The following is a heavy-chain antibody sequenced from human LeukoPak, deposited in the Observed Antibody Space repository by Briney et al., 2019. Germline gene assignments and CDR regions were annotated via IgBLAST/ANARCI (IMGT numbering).Heavy chain of an antibody. CDR2: IKQDGSEK. V-gene: IGHV3-7*01. CDR3: ASSGYSGYDSYY. D-gene: IGHD5-12*01. J-gene: IGHJ4*02. Sequence: PEGSLRLSCAASGFTFSSYWMSWVRQAPGKGLEWVANIKQDGSEKYYVDSVKGRFTISRDNAKNSLYLQMNSLKAEDTAVYYCASSGYSGYDSYYWGQGTLVTVSS. CDR1: GFTFSSYW.